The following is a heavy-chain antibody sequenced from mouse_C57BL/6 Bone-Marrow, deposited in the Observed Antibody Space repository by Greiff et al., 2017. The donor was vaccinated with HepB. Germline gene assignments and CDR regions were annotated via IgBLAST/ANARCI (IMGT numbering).Heavy chain of an antibody. Sequence: EVQLQESGAELVKPGASVKLSCTASGFNIKDYYMHWVKQRTEQGLEWIGRIDPEDGETKYAPKFQGKATITANTSTNTAYLQLSSLTSEDTAVYPNSTVVAWYFDVWGTGTTVTVSS. D-gene: IGHD1-1*01. CDR1: GFNIKDYY. CDR2: IDPEDGET. V-gene: IGHV14-2*01. J-gene: IGHJ1*03. CDR3: STVVAWYFDV.